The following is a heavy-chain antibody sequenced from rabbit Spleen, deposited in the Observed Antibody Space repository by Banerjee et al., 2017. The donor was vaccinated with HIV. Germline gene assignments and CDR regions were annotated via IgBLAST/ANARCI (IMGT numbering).Heavy chain of an antibody. D-gene: IGHD1-1*01. CDR1: GFSFSSSDY. Sequence: QSLEESGGDLVKPGASLTLTCTASGFSFSSSDYMCWVRQAPGKGLEWIVCIDIGSSGFTYYASWAKGRFTISETSSTTVTLQVTRLTAADTATYFCARDTSSSFSSYGMDLWGQGTLVTVS. J-gene: IGHJ6*01. CDR2: IDIGSSGFT. V-gene: IGHV1S40*01. CDR3: ARDTSSSFSSYGMDL.